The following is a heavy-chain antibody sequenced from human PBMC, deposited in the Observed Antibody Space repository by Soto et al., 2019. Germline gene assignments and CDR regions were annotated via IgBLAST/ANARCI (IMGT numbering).Heavy chain of an antibody. J-gene: IGHJ4*02. V-gene: IGHV3-7*03. CDR3: AMVQMGDWYLGI. D-gene: IGHD3-9*01. Sequence: EVQLVESGGGLVQPGGSLRLSCAASGFALSGYWMNWVRQAPGKGLEWVASINQDGTLKYYVDSVKGRFTISRDNADNSLFLQMSSLRVEDTAVYYCAMVQMGDWYLGIWGQGTLVTVSS. CDR2: INQDGTLK. CDR1: GFALSGYW.